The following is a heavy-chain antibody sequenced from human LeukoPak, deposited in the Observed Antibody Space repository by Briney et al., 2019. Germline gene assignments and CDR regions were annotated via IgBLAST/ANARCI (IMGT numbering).Heavy chain of an antibody. CDR3: ASSDYYYGMDV. Sequence: SETLSLTCTVSGFTISSYYWSWLRQPPGKGLKGIGNIYYSGSTYYNPSLKSRVTISVDTSKNQFSLKLGSVTAADTAVYYCASSDYYYGMDVWGQGTTVTVSS. J-gene: IGHJ6*02. CDR2: IYYSGST. V-gene: IGHV4-59*01. CDR1: GFTISSYY.